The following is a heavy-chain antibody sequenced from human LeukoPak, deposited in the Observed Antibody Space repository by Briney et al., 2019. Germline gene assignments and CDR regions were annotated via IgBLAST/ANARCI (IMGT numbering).Heavy chain of an antibody. J-gene: IGHJ6*02. Sequence: GGSLRLSCAASGFTFSGSAMHWVRQASGKGLEWIGRIRSKNNNYATAYVASVKGRFTISRDDSDNTAYLQMNSLKTEDTAVYYCTRSASTTRGGYGLDVWGQGTTVTVSS. CDR2: IRSKNNNYAT. CDR3: TRSASTTRGGYGLDV. V-gene: IGHV3-73*01. D-gene: IGHD3-10*01. CDR1: GFTFSGSA.